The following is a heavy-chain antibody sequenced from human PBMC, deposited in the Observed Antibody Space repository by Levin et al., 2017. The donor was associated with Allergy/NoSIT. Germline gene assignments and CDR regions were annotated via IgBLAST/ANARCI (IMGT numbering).Heavy chain of an antibody. CDR1: GFTFTNYA. CDR3: ARDGTILAWGAVAGLFDY. CDR2: ISYDGSNK. D-gene: IGHD6-19*01. Sequence: GGSLRLSSAASGFTFTNYAMHWVRQAPGKGLEWVAVISYDGSNKYYADSVKGRFTISRDNSKNTLYLQMNSLRAEDTAVYYCARDGTILAWGAVAGLFDYWGQGTLVTVSS. J-gene: IGHJ4*02. V-gene: IGHV3-30-3*01.